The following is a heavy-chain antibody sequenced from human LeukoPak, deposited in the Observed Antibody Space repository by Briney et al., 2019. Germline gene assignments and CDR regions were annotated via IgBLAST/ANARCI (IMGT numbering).Heavy chain of an antibody. CDR1: GGSFSGYY. CDR2: INHSGST. V-gene: IGHV4-34*01. CDR3: AREPSSVAGTLFDY. J-gene: IGHJ4*02. Sequence: PSETLSLTCAVYGGSFSGYYWSWIRQPPGKGLEWIGEINHSGSTNYNPSLKSRVTISVDTSKNQFSLKLSSVTAADTAVYYCAREPSSVAGTLFDYWGQGTLATVSS. D-gene: IGHD6-19*01.